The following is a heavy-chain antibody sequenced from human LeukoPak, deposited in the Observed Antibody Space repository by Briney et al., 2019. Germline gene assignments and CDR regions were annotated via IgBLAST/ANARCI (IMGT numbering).Heavy chain of an antibody. CDR1: GFTFSSYA. V-gene: IGHV3-23*01. D-gene: IGHD3-9*01. CDR2: ISGSGGST. CDR3: AKDTSGGYYDILTGYFGSYYYYGMDV. Sequence: GGSLRLSCAASGFTFSSYAMSWVRQAPGKGLEWVSAISGSGGSTYYADSVKGRFTISRDNSKNTLYLQMNSLRAEDTAVYYCAKDTSGGYYDILTGYFGSYYYYGMDVWGQGTTVTVSS. J-gene: IGHJ6*02.